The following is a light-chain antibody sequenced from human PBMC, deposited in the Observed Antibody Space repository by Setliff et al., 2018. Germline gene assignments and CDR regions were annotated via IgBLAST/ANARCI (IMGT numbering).Light chain of an antibody. CDR1: SSDVGGYNF. Sequence: ALTQPASVSGSPGQSITISRTGTSSDVGGYNFVSWYQQHPGKAPKLMISEVSNRPSGVSSRFSGSKSGNTASLTISGLQAEDEADYYCSSYTSSYTHVFGTGTKVTVL. V-gene: IGLV2-14*01. CDR2: EVS. J-gene: IGLJ1*01. CDR3: SSYTSSYTHV.